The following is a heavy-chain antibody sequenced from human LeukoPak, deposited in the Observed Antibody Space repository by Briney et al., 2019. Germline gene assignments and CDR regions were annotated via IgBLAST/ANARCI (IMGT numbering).Heavy chain of an antibody. J-gene: IGHJ3*02. CDR3: ARGPWVVVPAEDI. D-gene: IGHD2-2*01. V-gene: IGHV3-74*01. CDR1: GFTLSNYR. Sequence: GGSLRLSCAASGFTLSNYRMIHWVRQVPGKGLQWVSRINNDGNLKTDGRDTGYADSVKGRFTISKDNAKNTLYLQMNSLRAEDTAVYYCARGPWVVVPAEDIWGQGTMVTVSS. CDR2: INNDGNLKTDGRDT.